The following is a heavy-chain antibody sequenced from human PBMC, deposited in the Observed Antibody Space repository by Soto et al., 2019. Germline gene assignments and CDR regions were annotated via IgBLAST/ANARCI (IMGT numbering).Heavy chain of an antibody. CDR1: CYTFTSYG. V-gene: IGHV1-18*01. D-gene: IGHD4-17*01. J-gene: IGHJ4*02. CDR3: ARDLTYPMTTVTSAGY. Sequence: SVKVSFRASCYTFTSYGISWVRQAPGQGLEWMGWISPYNGNTNYAQKLQGRVTMTTDTSTNTAYMELRSLRSDDTAVYYCARDLTYPMTTVTSAGYWGQGTLVTVSS. CDR2: ISPYNGNT.